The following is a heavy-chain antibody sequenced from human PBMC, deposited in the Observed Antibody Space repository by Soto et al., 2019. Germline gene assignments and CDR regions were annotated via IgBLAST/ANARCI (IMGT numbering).Heavy chain of an antibody. CDR3: AKAWGIDY. D-gene: IGHD7-27*01. Sequence: EVQLLESGGGLVEPGGSRRLSCAASGFTFSSYTMSWVRQAPGKGLEWVSTISGSGSSTYPADSVKGRFTISRDNSKNTLYLQMNSLRVEVPAIYYCAKAWGIDYWGQGTLVTVSS. CDR1: GFTFSSYT. J-gene: IGHJ4*02. V-gene: IGHV3-23*01. CDR2: ISGSGSST.